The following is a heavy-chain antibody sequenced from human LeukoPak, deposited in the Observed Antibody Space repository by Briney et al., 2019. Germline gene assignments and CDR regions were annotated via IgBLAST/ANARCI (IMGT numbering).Heavy chain of an antibody. CDR3: AKVPPSPGWWYFDL. CDR2: IYSGGST. V-gene: IGHV3-53*01. J-gene: IGHJ2*01. Sequence: GGSLRLSCAASGFTVSSNYMSWVRQAPGKGLEWVSVIYSGGSTYYADSVKGRFTISRDNSKNTLYLQMNSLRAEDTAVYYCAKVPPSPGWWYFDLWGRGTLVTVSS. CDR1: GFTVSSNY.